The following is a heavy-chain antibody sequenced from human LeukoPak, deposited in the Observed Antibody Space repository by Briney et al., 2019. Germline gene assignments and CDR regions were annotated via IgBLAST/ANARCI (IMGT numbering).Heavy chain of an antibody. Sequence: SETLSLTCTVSGDSISSNNYYWNWIRQPAGKGLEGIGRIYISGSTNYNPSLKSRVSISLDTSKNQFSMKLSSVTAADPAVYFCARERWRLPINAFDIWGQGTMVTVSS. CDR3: ARERWRLPINAFDI. J-gene: IGHJ3*02. D-gene: IGHD2-15*01. CDR1: GDSISSNNYY. CDR2: IYISGST. V-gene: IGHV4-61*02.